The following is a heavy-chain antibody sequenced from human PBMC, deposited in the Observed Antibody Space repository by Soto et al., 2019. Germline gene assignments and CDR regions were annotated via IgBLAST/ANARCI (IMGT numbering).Heavy chain of an antibody. Sequence: LRLSCAASGFTFSSYAMSWVRQAPGKGLEWVSAISGSGGSTYYADSVKGRFTISRDNSKNTLYLQMNSLRAEDTAVYYCAKGWSSIVVVPAAKEFDYWGQGTLVTVSS. CDR2: ISGSGGST. J-gene: IGHJ4*02. V-gene: IGHV3-23*01. CDR1: GFTFSSYA. CDR3: AKGWSSIVVVPAAKEFDY. D-gene: IGHD2-2*01.